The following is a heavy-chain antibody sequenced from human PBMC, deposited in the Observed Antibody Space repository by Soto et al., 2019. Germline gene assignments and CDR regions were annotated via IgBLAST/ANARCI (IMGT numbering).Heavy chain of an antibody. J-gene: IGHJ6*03. D-gene: IGHD6-13*01. CDR2: IYYSGST. CDR3: AREVLVSSYYYYYMDV. CDR1: GGSISSYY. Sequence: SDTLSLTCTVSGGSISSYYCIWIRPPPLKGLEWIGYIYYSGSTNYNPSLKSRVTISVDTSKNQFSLKLSSVTAADTAVYYCAREVLVSSYYYYYMDVWGKGTTVTVSS. V-gene: IGHV4-59*01.